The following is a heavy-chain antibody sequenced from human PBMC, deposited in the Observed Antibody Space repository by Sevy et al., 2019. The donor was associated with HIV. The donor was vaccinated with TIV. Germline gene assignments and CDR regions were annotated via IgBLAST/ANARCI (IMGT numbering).Heavy chain of an antibody. CDR1: GFTFSSYE. J-gene: IGHJ4*02. CDR3: ARDLPPSATTVAHFDY. D-gene: IGHD4-17*01. V-gene: IGHV3-48*03. Sequence: GGSLRLSCTASGFTFSSYEMNWVRQAPGKELEWVSYISNSGSNIYYSDSVKGRFTISRDNAKNSLYLQMNSLRAEDTAVYYCARDLPPSATTVAHFDYWGRGTLVTVSS. CDR2: ISNSGSNI.